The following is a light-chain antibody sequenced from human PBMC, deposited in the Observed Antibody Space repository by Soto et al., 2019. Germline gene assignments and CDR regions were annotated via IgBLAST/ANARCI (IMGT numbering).Light chain of an antibody. J-gene: IGLJ1*01. CDR1: STDFVGYNR. CDR2: DVN. Sequence: QSVLTQPPSVSGSPGQSVTISCTGTSTDFVGYNRVSWYQQPPGTAPKLMIYDVNNRPSGISDRFSGSKSGDTASLTISGLQAEDEADYFCFSKISGFVYGFGTGTKVTV. V-gene: IGLV2-18*02. CDR3: FSKISGFVYG.